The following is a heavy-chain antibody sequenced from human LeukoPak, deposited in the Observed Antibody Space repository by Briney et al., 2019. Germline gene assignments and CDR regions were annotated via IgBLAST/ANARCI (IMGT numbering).Heavy chain of an antibody. CDR2: ISTYNGNT. J-gene: IGHJ4*02. D-gene: IGHD3-16*02. CDR1: GYTFTTYG. V-gene: IGHV1-18*01. CDR3: ARVVRFRELSFSWQYYFDY. Sequence: ASVKVSCKASGYTFTTYGISWVRQAPGQGLEWMGWISTYNGNTNYAQKLQGRVTMTTDTSTSTAYMELRSLRSDDTAVYFCARVVRFRELSFSWQYYFDYWGQGTLVTVSS.